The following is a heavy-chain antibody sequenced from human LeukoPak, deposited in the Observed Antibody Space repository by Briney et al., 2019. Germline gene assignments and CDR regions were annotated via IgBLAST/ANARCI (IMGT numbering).Heavy chain of an antibody. CDR2: IYSIGST. D-gene: IGHD2-8*01. Sequence: PSETLSLTCTVSADSISIYYWSWIRQAPGRGLEWIGYIYSIGSTNYNPSLKSRVTMSVDTSKNQFSLKLRSVTAADTAVYYCTSGGMVSGDYWGHGTLVTVSS. J-gene: IGHJ4*01. CDR1: ADSISIYY. V-gene: IGHV4-59*01. CDR3: TSGGMVSGDY.